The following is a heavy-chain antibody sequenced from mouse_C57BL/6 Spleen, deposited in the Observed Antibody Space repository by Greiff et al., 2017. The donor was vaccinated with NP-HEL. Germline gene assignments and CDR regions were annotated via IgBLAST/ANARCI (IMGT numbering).Heavy chain of an antibody. D-gene: IGHD1-1*01. CDR2: IDPSDSYT. V-gene: IGHV1-69*01. CDR1: GYTFTSYW. CDR3: ARRRGGTTRYWYFDV. Sequence: QVQLQQPGAELVMPGASVKLSCKASGYTFTSYWMHWVKQRPGQGLEWIGEIDPSDSYTNYNQTFKGKSTLTVDKSSSTAYMQLSSLTSEDSAVYYCARRRGGTTRYWYFDVWGTGTTVTVSS. J-gene: IGHJ1*03.